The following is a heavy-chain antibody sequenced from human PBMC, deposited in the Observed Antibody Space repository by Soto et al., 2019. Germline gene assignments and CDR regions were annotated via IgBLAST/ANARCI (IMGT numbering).Heavy chain of an antibody. J-gene: IGHJ4*02. D-gene: IGHD6-19*01. CDR3: ARQMDRSGWDFDY. CDR2: IYPGDSDT. Sequence: GESLKSSCKGSGYSFTSYWIGWVRQMPGKGLEWMGIIYPGDSDTRYSPSFQGQVTISADKSISTAYLQWSSLKASDTAMYYCARQMDRSGWDFDYWGQGTLVTVST. CDR1: GYSFTSYW. V-gene: IGHV5-51*01.